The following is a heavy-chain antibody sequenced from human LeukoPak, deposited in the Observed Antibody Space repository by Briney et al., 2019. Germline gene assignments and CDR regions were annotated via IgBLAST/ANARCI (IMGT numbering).Heavy chain of an antibody. Sequence: SETLSLTCTVSGGSISSYSWSWIRQPPGKGLEWIEYIYTSGSTNYNPSLKSRVTISVDTSKNQFSLKLSSVTAADTAVYYCARHHREAAGTYFGYWGQGTLVTVSS. CDR1: GGSISSYS. J-gene: IGHJ4*02. V-gene: IGHV4-4*09. CDR3: ARHHREAAGTYFGY. CDR2: IYTSGST. D-gene: IGHD6-13*01.